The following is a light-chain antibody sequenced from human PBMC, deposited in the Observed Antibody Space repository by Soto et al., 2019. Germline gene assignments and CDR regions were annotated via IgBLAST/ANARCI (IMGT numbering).Light chain of an antibody. V-gene: IGKV1-5*01. Sequence: DLQMTQSPSTLSASVGATVTITCRASQSIGKWLAWYQQKPGKAPKLLIYDASTLESGVPSGFSGSGSGTEGTITISSLQPDDCATYYGQQYNSYSGTFGQGTKVDIK. CDR2: DAS. CDR3: QQYNSYSGT. CDR1: QSIGKW. J-gene: IGKJ1*01.